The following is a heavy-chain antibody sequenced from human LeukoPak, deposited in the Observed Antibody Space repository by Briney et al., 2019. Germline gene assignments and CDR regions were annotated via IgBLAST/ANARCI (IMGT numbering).Heavy chain of an antibody. CDR2: INPNSGGT. D-gene: IGHD5-24*01. J-gene: IGHJ4*02. V-gene: IGHV1-2*06. CDR1: GYTFTGYY. CDR3: ARDPGYWQDGYNRDPGIDY. Sequence: ASVKVSCKASGYTFTGYYMHWVRQAPGQGLEWMGRINPNSGGTNYAQKFQGRVTMTRDTSISTAYMELSRLRSDDTAVYYCARDPGYWQDGYNRDPGIDYWGQGTLVTVSS.